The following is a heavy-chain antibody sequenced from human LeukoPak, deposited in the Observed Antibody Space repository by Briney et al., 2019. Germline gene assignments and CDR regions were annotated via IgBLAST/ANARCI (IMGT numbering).Heavy chain of an antibody. J-gene: IGHJ3*02. V-gene: IGHV4-34*01. CDR3: ARGGGYSSSWSHFDI. CDR1: GGSLSGYY. CDR2: INHSGST. D-gene: IGHD6-13*01. Sequence: SETLSLTCAAYGGSLSGYYWSWIRQPPGKGLEWIGEINHSGSTNYNPSLKSRVTISGDTSKIQFSLKLSSVTAADTAVYYCARGGGYSSSWSHFDIWGQGTMVTVSS.